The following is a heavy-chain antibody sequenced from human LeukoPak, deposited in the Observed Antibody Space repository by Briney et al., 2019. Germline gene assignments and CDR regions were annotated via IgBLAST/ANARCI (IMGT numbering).Heavy chain of an antibody. CDR3: ARDRGSSGWFPSGFDI. CDR2: IYSGGST. D-gene: IGHD6-19*01. CDR1: GFTFSSYA. J-gene: IGHJ3*02. Sequence: GGSLRLSCAASGFTFSSYAMHWVRQAPGKGLEWVSVIYSGGSTYYADSVKGRFTISRDNSKNTLYLQMNSLRAEDTAVYYCARDRGSSGWFPSGFDIWGQGTMVTVSS. V-gene: IGHV3-53*01.